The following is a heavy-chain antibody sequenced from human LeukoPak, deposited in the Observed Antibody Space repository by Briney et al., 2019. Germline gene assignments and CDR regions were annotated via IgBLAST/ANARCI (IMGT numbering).Heavy chain of an antibody. D-gene: IGHD1-26*01. CDR2: ISYDGSNK. Sequence: AGGSLRLSCAASGFTFSSYAMHWVRQAPGKGLEWVAVISYDGSNKYYADSVKGRFTISRVNAKNSLYLQMNSLRVEDTALYYCTKSQVGALAYFDYWGQGTLVTVSS. CDR3: TKSQVGALAYFDY. CDR1: GFTFSSYA. V-gene: IGHV3-30*04. J-gene: IGHJ4*02.